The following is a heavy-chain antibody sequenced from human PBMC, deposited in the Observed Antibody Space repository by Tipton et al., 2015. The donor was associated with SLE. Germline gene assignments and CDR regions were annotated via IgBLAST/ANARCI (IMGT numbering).Heavy chain of an antibody. D-gene: IGHD3-22*01. J-gene: IGHJ6*03. V-gene: IGHV4-31*02. CDR2: IYYSGST. CDR1: GGSISSSSYY. Sequence: LRLSCTVSGGSISSSSYYWGWIRQPPGKGLEWIGYIYYSGSTYYNPSLKSRVTISVDTSKNQFSLRLSSVTAADTAVYYCARDYDSSGYSGMDVWGKGTTVTVSS. CDR3: ARDYDSSGYSGMDV.